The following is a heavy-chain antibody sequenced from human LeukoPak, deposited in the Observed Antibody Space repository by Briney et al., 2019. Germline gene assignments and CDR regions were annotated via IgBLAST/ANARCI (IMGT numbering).Heavy chain of an antibody. J-gene: IGHJ4*02. Sequence: GGSLRLSCAASGFTFSSYWMHWVRQAPGKGLVWVSRIDIDGSGTTYADSVKGRFTISRDNAKNSLYLQMNSLRAEDTAVYYCARTMVRGVIVLDYWGQGTLDTVSS. V-gene: IGHV3-74*01. D-gene: IGHD3-10*01. CDR1: GFTFSSYW. CDR3: ARTMVRGVIVLDY. CDR2: IDIDGSGT.